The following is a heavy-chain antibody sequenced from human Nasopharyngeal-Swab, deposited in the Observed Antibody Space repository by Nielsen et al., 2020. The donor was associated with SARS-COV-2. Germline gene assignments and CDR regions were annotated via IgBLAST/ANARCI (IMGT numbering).Heavy chain of an antibody. J-gene: IGHJ4*02. Sequence: GGSLRLSCAASGFVFSSFWMSWVRQAPGKGLEWVGRIKRKADGGTVEYATAVRGRFSISRDDSRNTLFLQMNRLKTEDTAVYYCTTLHRTGWFWGQGTLVTVSS. CDR3: TTLHRTGWF. CDR1: GFVFSSFW. CDR2: IKRKADGGTV. D-gene: IGHD6-19*01. V-gene: IGHV3-15*01.